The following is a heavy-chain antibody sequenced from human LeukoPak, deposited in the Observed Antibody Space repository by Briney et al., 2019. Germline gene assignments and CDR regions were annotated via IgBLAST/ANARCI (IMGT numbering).Heavy chain of an antibody. D-gene: IGHD6-19*01. J-gene: IGHJ5*02. Sequence: PGGSLRLSCTGSGFTFSNYVMSWVRQAPGKRLEWVSGISDSGDDTDYADSVKGRFTISRDNSKNTLFLQMNILGVEDTAVYYCVKVGGGGGWYWSPWGQETLVTVSS. CDR2: ISDSGDDT. V-gene: IGHV3-23*01. CDR1: GFTFSNYV. CDR3: VKVGGGGGWYWSP.